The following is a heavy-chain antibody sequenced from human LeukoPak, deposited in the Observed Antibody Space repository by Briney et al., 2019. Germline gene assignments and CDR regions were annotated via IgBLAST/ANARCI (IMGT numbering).Heavy chain of an antibody. CDR2: INSDGSST. CDR1: GFTFSSYW. V-gene: IGHV3-74*01. D-gene: IGHD3-3*01. CDR3: AREVRGLYYDFWSGSDHFDY. J-gene: IGHJ4*02. Sequence: SGGSLRLSCAASGFTFSSYWMHWVRQAPGKGLVWVSRINSDGSSTSYADSVKGRFTISRDNAKNTLYLQMNSLRAEDTAVYYFAREVRGLYYDFWSGSDHFDYWGQGTLVTVSS.